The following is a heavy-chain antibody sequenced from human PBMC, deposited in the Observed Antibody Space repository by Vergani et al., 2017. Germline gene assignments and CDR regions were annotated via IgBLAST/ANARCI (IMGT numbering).Heavy chain of an antibody. J-gene: IGHJ4*02. Sequence: QVQLQESGPGLVKPSETLSLTCTVSGGSISSYYWSWIRQPPGKGLEWIGYISYSGSTNYNPSLKSRVTISVDTSKNHFSLMLSSVTAADTAVYYCARMIAAAGTEYFDYWGQGTLVTVSS. V-gene: IGHV4-59*01. D-gene: IGHD6-13*01. CDR2: ISYSGST. CDR1: GGSISSYY. CDR3: ARMIAAAGTEYFDY.